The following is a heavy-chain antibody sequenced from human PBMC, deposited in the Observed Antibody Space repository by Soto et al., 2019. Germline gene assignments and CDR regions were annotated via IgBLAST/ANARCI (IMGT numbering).Heavy chain of an antibody. CDR3: ASVASDYINSVDH. V-gene: IGHV3-23*01. Sequence: EVQLLESGGGLVQPGGSLRLSCAASGFTFNEYAITWVRQAPGKGLEWVSAIGGSGGNRYYAASVKGRFTISRDNSKHTLDLQMSRLRVEDTAVYYCASVASDYINSVDHWGQGIMVTVSS. CDR1: GFTFNEYA. CDR2: IGGSGGNR. J-gene: IGHJ4*02. D-gene: IGHD4-4*01.